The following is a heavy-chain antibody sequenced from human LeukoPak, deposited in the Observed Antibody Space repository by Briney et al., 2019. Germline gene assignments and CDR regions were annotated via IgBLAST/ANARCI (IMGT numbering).Heavy chain of an antibody. V-gene: IGHV1-69*10. CDR3: ARVIGWYYDY. CDR1: GGTFSDYA. CDR2: FIPMLGTA. D-gene: IGHD6-19*01. J-gene: IGHJ4*02. Sequence: SVKVSCKASGGTFSDYALNWVRQAPGQGLEWMGVFIPMLGTANSTQKFQGRVTITADISTNTAYMELSSLRSEDTAVYYCARVIGWYYDYWGQGTLVTVSS.